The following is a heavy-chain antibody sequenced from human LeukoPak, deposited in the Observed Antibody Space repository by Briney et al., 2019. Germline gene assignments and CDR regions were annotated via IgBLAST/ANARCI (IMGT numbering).Heavy chain of an antibody. CDR3: ARSGITTIPNFDY. V-gene: IGHV1-2*02. CDR2: MNLNRGAT. CDR1: GYTLSGYY. D-gene: IGHD1/OR15-1a*01. J-gene: IGHJ4*02. Sequence: ASVKVSCKASGYTLSGYYIHWVRPARGQGREWMGWMNLNRGATNNAQKFQGRVTLSKDTYISTAYMELRKLRSDDTAVYYCARSGITTIPNFDYWGQGTLVTVSS.